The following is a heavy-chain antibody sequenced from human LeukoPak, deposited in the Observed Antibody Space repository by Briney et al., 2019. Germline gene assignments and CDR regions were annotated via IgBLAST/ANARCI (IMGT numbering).Heavy chain of an antibody. CDR2: IYHSGST. CDR1: GGSISSGGYS. D-gene: IGHD6-13*01. Sequence: SETLSLTCAVSGGSISSGGYSWSWIRQPPGKGLEWIGYIYHSGSTYYNPSLKSRVTISVDRSENQFSLKLSSVTAADTAVYYCARLVAATGNFDYWGQGTQVTVSS. CDR3: ARLVAATGNFDY. V-gene: IGHV4-30-2*01. J-gene: IGHJ4*02.